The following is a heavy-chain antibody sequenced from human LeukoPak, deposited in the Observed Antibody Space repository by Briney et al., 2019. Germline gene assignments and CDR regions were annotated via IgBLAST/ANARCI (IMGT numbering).Heavy chain of an antibody. CDR1: GFSLSNARMG. V-gene: IGHV2-26*01. CDR3: ARIRSYSSGWYRAVPGSYYYYYYYGMDV. J-gene: IGHJ6*04. D-gene: IGHD6-19*01. CDR2: LFSNDEK. Sequence: SGPVLVKPTETLTLTCTVSGFSLSNARMGVSWIRQPPGKALEWLAHLFSNDEKAYSTSLKSRLTISKDTSKSQVVLTMTNMDPVDTATYYCARIRSYSSGWYRAVPGSYYYYYYYGMDVWGKGTTVTVSS.